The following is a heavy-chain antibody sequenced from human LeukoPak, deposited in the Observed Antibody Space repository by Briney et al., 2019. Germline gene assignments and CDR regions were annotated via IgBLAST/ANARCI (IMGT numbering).Heavy chain of an antibody. J-gene: IGHJ5*02. V-gene: IGHV3-23*01. CDR3: AKTASSSWYNWFDP. CDR1: GFTFSSYA. Sequence: GSLRLSSAASGFTFSSYAMSWVRQAPGKGLEWVSAIIGSGGSTYYADSVKGRFTISRDNSKNTLYLQMNSLRAEDTAVYYCAKTASSSWYNWFDPWGQGTLVTVSS. CDR2: IIGSGGST. D-gene: IGHD6-13*01.